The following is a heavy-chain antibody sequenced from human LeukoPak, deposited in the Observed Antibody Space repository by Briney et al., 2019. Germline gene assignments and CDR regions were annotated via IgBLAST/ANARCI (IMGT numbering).Heavy chain of an antibody. CDR2: INYSGTT. J-gene: IGHJ5*02. D-gene: IGHD3-10*01. CDR1: SGSISSGDYY. Sequence: PSETLSLTCTVSSGSISSGDYYWGWVRQPPGEGLEWIASINYSGTTFYNPSLKSRVTISVDTSENQFSLKLSSVTAADTALYYCARRRSGKNWFDPWGQGTLVTVSP. CDR3: ARRRSGKNWFDP. V-gene: IGHV4-39*01.